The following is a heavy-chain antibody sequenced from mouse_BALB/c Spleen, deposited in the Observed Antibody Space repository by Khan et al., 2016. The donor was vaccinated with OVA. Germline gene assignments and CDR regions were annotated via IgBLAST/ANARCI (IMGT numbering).Heavy chain of an antibody. CDR2: IDPFSGCT. D-gene: IGHD1-1*02. CDR3: TGHGVVAWFAY. J-gene: IGHJ3*01. CDR1: GYSFTSYY. V-gene: IGHV1S135*01. Sequence: EVQLQQSGPELMKPGASVKISCKASGYSFTSYYIHWVMQSHGTSLEWIGYIDPFSGCTTYNQKFKGKATLTVDKSSSTSYIHLSNLTSEDSAVSYFTGHGVVAWFAYWGQGTLVTVSA.